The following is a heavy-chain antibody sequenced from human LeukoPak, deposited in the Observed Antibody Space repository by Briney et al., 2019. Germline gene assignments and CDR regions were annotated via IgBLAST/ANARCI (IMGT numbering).Heavy chain of an antibody. J-gene: IGHJ3*02. V-gene: IGHV3-30*18. CDR1: GFTFSSES. Sequence: GGSLRLSCAASGFTFSSESMHWVRQAPGKGLEWVAVISYDGSKKKSADSVKGRFTISRDNSKSTVYLQMNSLTTEDTAVYHCAKEYHRVHDAFDTWGHRTMVTVSS. D-gene: IGHD2-2*01. CDR2: ISYDGSKK. CDR3: AKEYHRVHDAFDT.